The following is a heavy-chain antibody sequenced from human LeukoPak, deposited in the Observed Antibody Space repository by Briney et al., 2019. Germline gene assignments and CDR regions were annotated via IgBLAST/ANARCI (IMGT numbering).Heavy chain of an antibody. CDR1: GFTFTSYW. CDR3: AKGDHYDILTGYPDY. D-gene: IGHD3-9*01. Sequence: PGGSLRLSCAASGFTFTSYWMHWVRPAPGKGLVWVSRVNGDGSSTTYADSVKGRFTISRDNAKNTLYLQMDSLRAEDTAVYYCAKGDHYDILTGYPDYWGQGTLVTVSS. CDR2: VNGDGSST. V-gene: IGHV3-74*01. J-gene: IGHJ4*02.